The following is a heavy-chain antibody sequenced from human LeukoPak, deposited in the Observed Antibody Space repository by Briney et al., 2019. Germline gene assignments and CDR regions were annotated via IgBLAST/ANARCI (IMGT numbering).Heavy chain of an antibody. J-gene: IGHJ3*02. CDR1: GGSFSGYY. CDR3: ARGRSSGWPTDAFDI. D-gene: IGHD6-19*01. CDR2: INHSGST. Sequence: SETLSLTCAVYGGSFSGYYWSWIRQPPGKGLEWIGEINHSGSTNYNPSLKSRVTISVDTSKNQFSLKLSSVTAADTAVYYCARGRSSGWPTDAFDIWGQGTMVTVSS. V-gene: IGHV4-34*01.